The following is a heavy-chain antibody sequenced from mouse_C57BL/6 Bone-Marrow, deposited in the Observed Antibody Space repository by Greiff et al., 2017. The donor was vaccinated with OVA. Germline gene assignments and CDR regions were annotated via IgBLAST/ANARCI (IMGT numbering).Heavy chain of an antibody. J-gene: IGHJ4*01. V-gene: IGHV2-5*01. CDR3: AKNYLGDLYAMDY. Sequence: QVQLQQSGPGLVQPSQSLSITCTVSGFSLTSYGVHWVRQSPGKGLEWLGVIWRGGSTDYNAAFMSRLSITKDNSKSQVFFKMNSLQADDTAIYYCAKNYLGDLYAMDYWGQGTSVTVSS. CDR1: GFSLTSYG. D-gene: IGHD5-1*01. CDR2: IWRGGST.